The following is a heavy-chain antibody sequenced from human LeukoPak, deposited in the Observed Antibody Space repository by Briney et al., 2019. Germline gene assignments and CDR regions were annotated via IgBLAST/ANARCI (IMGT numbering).Heavy chain of an antibody. CDR3: ARRPAGTRTFDY. D-gene: IGHD1-7*01. V-gene: IGHV5-51*01. CDR2: IYGADYTT. CDR1: GYSFTSYW. J-gene: IGHJ4*02. Sequence: GESLKISCKGSGYSFTSYWIGWVRRMPGKGLEWMVVIYGADYTTIYSPPFHGQITISADKSISTAYLQWTSLKASDTAMYYCARRPAGTRTFDYWGQGALVTVSS.